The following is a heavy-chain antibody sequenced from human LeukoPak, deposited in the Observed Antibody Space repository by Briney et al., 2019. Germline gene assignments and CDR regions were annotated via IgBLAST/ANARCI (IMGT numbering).Heavy chain of an antibody. Sequence: GGSLGLSCAASGFTFSSYAMSWVRQAPGKGLEWVSAISGSGGSTYYADSVKSRFTISRDNSKNTLYLQMNSLRAEDTAVYYCAKSGVSGSYFRDYFDYWGQGTLVTVSS. CDR3: AKSGVSGSYFRDYFDY. CDR1: GFTFSSYA. D-gene: IGHD1-26*01. CDR2: ISGSGGST. V-gene: IGHV3-23*01. J-gene: IGHJ4*02.